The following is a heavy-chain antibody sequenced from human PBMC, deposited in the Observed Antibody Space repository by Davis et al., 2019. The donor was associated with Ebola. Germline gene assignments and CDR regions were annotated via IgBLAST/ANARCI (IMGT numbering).Heavy chain of an antibody. CDR1: GYTFTGYY. V-gene: IGHV1-2*02. CDR2: INPNSGGT. CDR3: ARSTGTRCSSTSCYIGY. J-gene: IGHJ4*02. D-gene: IGHD2-2*02. Sequence: ASVKVSCKASGYTFTGYYMHWVRQAPGQGLEWMGWINPNSGGTAYAQKFQGRVTITRNTSISTAYMELSSLRSEDTAVYYCARSTGTRCSSTSCYIGYWGQGTPVTVSS.